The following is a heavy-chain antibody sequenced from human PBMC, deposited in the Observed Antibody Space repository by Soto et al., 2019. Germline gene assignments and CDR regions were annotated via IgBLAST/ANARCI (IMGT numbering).Heavy chain of an antibody. CDR3: ASFRGSSWNYFDY. Sequence: SETLSLTCAVSGGSISSSNWWSWVRQPPGKGLEWIGEIYQSGSTNYNPSLKSRVTISVDKSKNQFSLKLSSVTAADTAVYYCASFRGSSWNYFDYWGQGTLVTVSS. V-gene: IGHV4-4*02. CDR2: IYQSGST. J-gene: IGHJ4*02. CDR1: GGSISSSNW. D-gene: IGHD6-13*01.